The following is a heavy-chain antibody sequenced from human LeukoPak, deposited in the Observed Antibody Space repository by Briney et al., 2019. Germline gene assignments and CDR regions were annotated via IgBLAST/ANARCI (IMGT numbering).Heavy chain of an antibody. D-gene: IGHD1-26*01. CDR3: AGESYSGSLR. CDR2: IYSGGST. Sequence: GGSLRLSCAASGFTVSSNYMSWVRQAPGKGLEWVSFIYSGGSTTYADSVKGRFTISRDNSKNTLYLQMTSLRAEDTAVYYCAGESYSGSLRWGQGTLVTVSS. V-gene: IGHV3-66*02. J-gene: IGHJ4*02. CDR1: GFTVSSNY.